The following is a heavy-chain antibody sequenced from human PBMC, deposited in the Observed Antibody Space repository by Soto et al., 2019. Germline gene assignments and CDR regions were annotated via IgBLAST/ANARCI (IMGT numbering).Heavy chain of an antibody. Sequence: SETLSLTCAVYGGSFSGYYWSWIRQPPGKGLEWIGEINHSGSTNYNPSLKSRVTISVDTSKNQFSLKLSSVTAADTAVYYCARGTGTTGDYYYGMDGWGQGTTVTVSS. D-gene: IGHD1-7*01. J-gene: IGHJ6*02. V-gene: IGHV4-34*01. CDR1: GGSFSGYY. CDR3: ARGTGTTGDYYYGMDG. CDR2: INHSGST.